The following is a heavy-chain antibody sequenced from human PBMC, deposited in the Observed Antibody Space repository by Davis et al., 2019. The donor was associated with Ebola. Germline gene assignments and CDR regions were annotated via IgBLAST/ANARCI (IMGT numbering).Heavy chain of an antibody. CDR3: ARDIAVAGTIGFDY. Sequence: HTGGSLRLSCAASGFTVSSNYMSWVRQAPGKGLVWVSFIKSDGSSTRYADSVKGRFTISRDNAKNTLYLQMNSLRPEDTAVYYCARDIAVAGTIGFDYWGQGTLVTVSS. D-gene: IGHD6-19*01. CDR1: GFTVSSNY. V-gene: IGHV3-74*01. CDR2: IKSDGSST. J-gene: IGHJ4*02.